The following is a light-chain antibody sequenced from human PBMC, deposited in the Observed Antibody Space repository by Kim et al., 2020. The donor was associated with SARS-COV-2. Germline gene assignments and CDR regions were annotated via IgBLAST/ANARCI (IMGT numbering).Light chain of an antibody. J-gene: IGKJ1*01. CDR1: QSVGSD. CDR3: LKYDAWHQWT. CDR2: CAS. Sequence: EIVMTQSPVTLSVSPGESATLSCRSSQSVGSDSAWYHQKPGQPPRLLIYCASTRATGIPARCSGGGSGTDFTLTISRLQSEDFAVYYCLKYDAWHQWTFGPGTKVDIK. V-gene: IGKV3-15*01.